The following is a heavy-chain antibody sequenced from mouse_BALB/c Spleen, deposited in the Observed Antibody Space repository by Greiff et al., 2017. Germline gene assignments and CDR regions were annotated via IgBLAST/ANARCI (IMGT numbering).Heavy chain of an antibody. D-gene: IGHD1-1*01. Sequence: DVKLVESGGGLVQPGGSRKLSCAASGFTFSDYGMAWVRQAPGKGPEWVAFISNLAYSIYYADTVTGRFTISRENAKNTLYLEMSSLRSEDTAMYYCARDRGLVRRGAMDYWGQGTSVTVSS. J-gene: IGHJ4*01. V-gene: IGHV5-15*02. CDR3: ARDRGLVRRGAMDY. CDR2: ISNLAYSI. CDR1: GFTFSDYG.